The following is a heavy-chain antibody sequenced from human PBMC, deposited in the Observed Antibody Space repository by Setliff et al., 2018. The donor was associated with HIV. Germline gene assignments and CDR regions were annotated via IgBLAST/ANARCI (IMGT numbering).Heavy chain of an antibody. J-gene: IGHJ6*01. CDR1: GGSISRGSYY. CDR3: ARGPSGRAPAPARAPHYYGLDL. CDR2: IYTNGNT. Sequence: TSETLSLTCTVSGGSISRGSYYWSWIRQPAGKGLEWIGRIYTNGNTNYNPSLKSRVTVSADTSKSQFSLKLISVTAADTAVYYCARGPSGRAPAPARAPHYYGLDLWGPGTTVTVSS. V-gene: IGHV4-61*02. D-gene: IGHD2-2*01.